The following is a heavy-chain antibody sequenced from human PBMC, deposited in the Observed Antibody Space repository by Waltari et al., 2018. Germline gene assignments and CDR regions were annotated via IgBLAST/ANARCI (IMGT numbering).Heavy chain of an antibody. CDR1: GFTFSSYW. D-gene: IGHD6-13*01. CDR2: IKQDGSEK. J-gene: IGHJ4*02. V-gene: IGHV3-7*01. CDR3: ARVGVGSSWYIDY. Sequence: EVQLVESGGGLVQPGGSLRLSCAASGFTFSSYWMSWVRQAPGKGLEWVANIKQDGSEKYYVDSVKGRFTISRDNAKNSLYLQMNSLRAEDTAVYYCARVGVGSSWYIDYWGQGTLVTVSS.